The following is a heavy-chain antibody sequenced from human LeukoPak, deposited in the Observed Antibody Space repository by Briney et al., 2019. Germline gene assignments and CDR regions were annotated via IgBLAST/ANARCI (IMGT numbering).Heavy chain of an antibody. CDR3: ARGSYFDY. V-gene: IGHV3-30*03. Sequence: PGRSLRLSCAASGFTFSSYGMHWVRQAPGKGLEGVTVISYDGSNKYYADSVKGRFTISRDNSKNTLYLQMNSLRAEDTAVYYCARGSYFDYWGQGTLVTVSS. J-gene: IGHJ4*02. CDR2: ISYDGSNK. CDR1: GFTFSSYG.